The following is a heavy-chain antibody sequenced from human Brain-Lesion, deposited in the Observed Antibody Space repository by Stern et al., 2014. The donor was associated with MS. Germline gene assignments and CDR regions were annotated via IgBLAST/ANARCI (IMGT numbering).Heavy chain of an antibody. CDR3: ARGYYGSGRPQKGMDV. CDR2: INPNSGGT. D-gene: IGHD3-10*01. Sequence: QVQLVQSGAEVKKPGASVKGSCQASGYTFTGYYMYWVRQAPGQGLEWMGGINPNSGGTHYAQKFQGRVTMTRDTSITTAYMELSRLRSDDTAVYYCARGYYGSGRPQKGMDVWGQGTTVTVSS. V-gene: IGHV1-2*02. J-gene: IGHJ6*02. CDR1: GYTFTGYY.